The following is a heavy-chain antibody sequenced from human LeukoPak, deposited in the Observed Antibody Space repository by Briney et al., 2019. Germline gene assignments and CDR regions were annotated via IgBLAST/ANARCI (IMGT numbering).Heavy chain of an antibody. J-gene: IGHJ4*02. CDR3: AKDLSYSFEIPAY. Sequence: GGSLRLSCAACGFSFGGFGMHWVRQAPGQGLEWVAFIGFDGNKKFIRDSVKGRFTISRDNSGSTLFLQMNSLRAEDTGVYYCAKDLSYSFEIPAYWGQETLVTVSS. CDR2: IGFDGNKK. D-gene: IGHD3-16*02. V-gene: IGHV3-30*02. CDR1: GFSFGGFG.